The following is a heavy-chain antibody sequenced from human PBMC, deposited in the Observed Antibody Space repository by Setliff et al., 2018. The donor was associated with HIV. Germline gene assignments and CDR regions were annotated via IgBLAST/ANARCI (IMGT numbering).Heavy chain of an antibody. Sequence: ASVKVSCKASGGTFSTYAISWVRQAPGHGLEWMGGIIPMLGISNSAQKFQGRGTITADKSTSTVYMELNSLRSDDTAVYYCARTLYYDSSGYMGEGYYFYNYMDVWGKGTTVTVSS. V-gene: IGHV1-69*10. CDR2: IIPMLGIS. CDR3: ARTLYYDSSGYMGEGYYFYNYMDV. D-gene: IGHD3-22*01. J-gene: IGHJ6*03. CDR1: GGTFSTYA.